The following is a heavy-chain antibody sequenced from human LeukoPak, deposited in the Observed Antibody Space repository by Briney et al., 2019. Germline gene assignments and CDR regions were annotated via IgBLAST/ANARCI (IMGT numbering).Heavy chain of an antibody. Sequence: ASVKVSCKASGYTFTNYDINWVRQATGQGLEWMGWMNPNSGNTGYAQKFQGRVTMTRNTSISTAYMELSSLRSEDTAVYYCARVLTGSSSWQYYYYYYYMDVWGKGATVTVSS. CDR3: ARVLTGSSSWQYYYYYYYMDV. D-gene: IGHD6-13*01. CDR1: GYTFTNYD. V-gene: IGHV1-8*01. J-gene: IGHJ6*03. CDR2: MNPNSGNT.